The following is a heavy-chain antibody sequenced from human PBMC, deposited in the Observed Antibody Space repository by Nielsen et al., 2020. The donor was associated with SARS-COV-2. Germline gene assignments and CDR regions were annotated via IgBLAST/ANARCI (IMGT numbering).Heavy chain of an antibody. J-gene: IGHJ4*02. D-gene: IGHD2-21*01. CDR3: ARDINLWAAFDY. CDR1: GYTFISYS. Sequence: ASVKVSCKASGYTFISYSIHWVRQAPGQSLEWMGWVNPDNGNTKYSQKFQGRVIITSDTSASTAYMELSSLRSEDTAVYYCARDINLWAAFDYWGQGTLVTVSS. CDR2: VNPDNGNT. V-gene: IGHV1-3*01.